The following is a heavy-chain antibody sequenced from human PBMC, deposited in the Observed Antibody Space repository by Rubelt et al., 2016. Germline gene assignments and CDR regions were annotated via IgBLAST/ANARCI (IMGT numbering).Heavy chain of an antibody. CDR2: ISGSGGST. D-gene: IGHD6-19*01. Sequence: GLEWVSAISGSGGSTYYADPVKGRFTISRDNSKNSLYLQMNSLRAEDTAVYYCARDFISSGWYRRIYGMDVWGQGTTVTVSS. CDR3: ARDFISSGWYRRIYGMDV. J-gene: IGHJ6*02. V-gene: IGHV3-23*01.